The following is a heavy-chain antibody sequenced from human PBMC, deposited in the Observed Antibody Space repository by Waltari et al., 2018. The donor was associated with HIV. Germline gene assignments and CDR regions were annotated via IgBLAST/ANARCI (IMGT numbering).Heavy chain of an antibody. CDR1: GYSISSGYY. V-gene: IGHV4-38-2*02. J-gene: IGHJ4*02. Sequence: QVQLQESGPGLVKPSETLSLTCTVSGYSISSGYYWGWIRQPPGKGLEWIGSIYHSGSTYYNPSLKSRVTISVDTSKNQFSLKLSSVTAADTAVYYCAREMSYYDFWSGYYRGVGNYWGQGTLVTVSS. CDR3: AREMSYYDFWSGYYRGVGNY. CDR2: IYHSGST. D-gene: IGHD3-3*01.